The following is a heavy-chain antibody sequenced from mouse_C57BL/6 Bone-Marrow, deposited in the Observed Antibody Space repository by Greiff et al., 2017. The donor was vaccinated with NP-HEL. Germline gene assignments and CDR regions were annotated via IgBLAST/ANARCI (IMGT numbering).Heavy chain of an antibody. V-gene: IGHV1-26*01. CDR1: GYTFTDYY. J-gene: IGHJ2*01. CDR3: ASELGDY. CDR2: INPNNGGT. Sequence: EVKLQQSGPELVKPGASVKISCKASGYTFTDYYMNWVKQSHGKSLEWIGDINPNNGGTSYNQKFKGKATLTVDKSSSTAYMELRSLTSEDSAVYYCASELGDYWGQGTTLTVSS. D-gene: IGHD2-12*01.